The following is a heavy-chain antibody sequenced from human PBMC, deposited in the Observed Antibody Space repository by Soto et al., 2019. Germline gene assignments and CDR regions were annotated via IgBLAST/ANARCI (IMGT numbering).Heavy chain of an antibody. CDR2: LYYSGSA. V-gene: IGHV4-39*01. CDR1: GGSISSSTYY. CDR3: ARHGHPLLVKNRFDP. J-gene: IGHJ5*02. D-gene: IGHD6-13*01. Sequence: QLQLQESGPGLVKPSETLSLTCTFSGGSISSSTYYWGWFRQPPGKGLEYIGSLYYSGSAYYNPSLKSPDTISVTTAKNRFTLKLSSVTAADTAVYYGARHGHPLLVKNRFDPWVQGTLVTVSS.